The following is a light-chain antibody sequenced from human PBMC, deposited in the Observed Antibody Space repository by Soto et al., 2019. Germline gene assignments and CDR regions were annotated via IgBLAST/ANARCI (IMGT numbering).Light chain of an antibody. V-gene: IGKV3-15*01. J-gene: IGKJ1*01. CDR1: QSVSSN. Sequence: EVVMTQSPATLSVSPGERRTLSCRASQSVSSNLAWYQQKHGQAPRLLIYGASTRATGIPARFSGSGYGTEFTLTISSLQSEDFAVYYCQQYNNWPRTFGQGTKVDIK. CDR3: QQYNNWPRT. CDR2: GAS.